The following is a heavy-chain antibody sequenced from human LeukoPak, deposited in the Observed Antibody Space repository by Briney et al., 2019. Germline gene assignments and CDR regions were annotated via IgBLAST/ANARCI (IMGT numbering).Heavy chain of an antibody. D-gene: IGHD5-24*01. V-gene: IGHV3-23*01. CDR2: VSGSGGNR. CDR3: AKENGYKTTHFDY. J-gene: IGHJ4*02. CDR1: GFSFSSYA. Sequence: GGSLRLSCVASGFSFSSYAMSWVRQAPGKGLEWVSTVSGSGGNRYYADSVKGRFTISRDNSRNTLYLQMSSPRAEDTALYYCAKENGYKTTHFDYWGQGTLVSVSS.